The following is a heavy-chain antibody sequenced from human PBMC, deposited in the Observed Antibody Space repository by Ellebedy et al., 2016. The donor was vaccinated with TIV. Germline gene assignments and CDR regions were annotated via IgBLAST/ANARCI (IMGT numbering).Heavy chain of an antibody. CDR1: GGSISSNNSS. V-gene: IGHV4-39*01. D-gene: IGHD2-8*01. CDR2: IYDSGST. Sequence: MPSETLSLTCTVSGGSISSNNSSWGWIRQPPGKGLEWIGNIYDSGSTYYNPSLKSRVTISVDTSKNQFSLNLTSVTAADTAVYYCARTFSPHCSSGVCYMAYYFDYWGQGTLVTASS. J-gene: IGHJ4*02. CDR3: ARTFSPHCSSGVCYMAYYFDY.